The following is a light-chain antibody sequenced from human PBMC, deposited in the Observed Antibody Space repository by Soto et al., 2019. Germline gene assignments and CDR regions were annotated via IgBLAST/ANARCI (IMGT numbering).Light chain of an antibody. CDR1: SSDVGRYSL. CDR2: EDT. Sequence: QSALTQPASVSGSPGQSITISCTGTSSDVGRYSLVSWYQQHPGKAPKLMIYEDTERPSGVSNRFSGSKSGNTASLTISGLQTEDEADYYCCSYAGGTSVVFGGGTKLTVL. CDR3: CSYAGGTSVV. J-gene: IGLJ2*01. V-gene: IGLV2-23*01.